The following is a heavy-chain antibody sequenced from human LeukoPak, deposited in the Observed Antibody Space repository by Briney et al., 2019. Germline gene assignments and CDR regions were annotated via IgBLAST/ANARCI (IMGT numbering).Heavy chain of an antibody. V-gene: IGHV4-59*06. CDR1: GGSISSYY. CDR3: AREVVVAARFDP. D-gene: IGHD2-15*01. J-gene: IGHJ5*02. Sequence: SSETLSLTCTVSGGSISSYYWSWIRQPPGKGLEWIGYIYYSGSTYYNPSLKSRVTISVDTSKNQFSLKLSSVTAADTAVYYCAREVVVAARFDPWGQGTLVTVSS. CDR2: IYYSGST.